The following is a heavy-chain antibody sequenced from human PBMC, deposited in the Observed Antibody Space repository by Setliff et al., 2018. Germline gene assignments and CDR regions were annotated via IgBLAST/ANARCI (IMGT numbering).Heavy chain of an antibody. Sequence: ASVKVSCKASGYTFTGYYMYWVRQALGQGLEWMGRINPSSGATIYAQKFQGRVTMTSDTFISTAYMELGRLRSDDTAVYFCARDGGGDSDAFDIWGQGTMVTV. CDR1: GYTFTGYY. V-gene: IGHV1-2*06. CDR2: INPSSGAT. J-gene: IGHJ3*02. D-gene: IGHD3-16*01. CDR3: ARDGGGDSDAFDI.